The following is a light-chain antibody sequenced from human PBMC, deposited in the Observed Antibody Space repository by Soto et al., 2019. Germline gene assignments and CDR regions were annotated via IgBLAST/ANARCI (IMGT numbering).Light chain of an antibody. V-gene: IGLV4-60*03. J-gene: IGLJ3*02. CDR2: LEGSGNY. CDR3: ETWDSNIGV. CDR1: SGHSSHI. Sequence: QAVLTQSSSASASLGSSVKLTCTLNSGHSSHIIAWHQQQPGKAPRYLMKLEGSGNYNKGSGVPDRFSGSSSGADRYLTISNLQSEDEADYYCETWDSNIGVFGEGTKLTVL.